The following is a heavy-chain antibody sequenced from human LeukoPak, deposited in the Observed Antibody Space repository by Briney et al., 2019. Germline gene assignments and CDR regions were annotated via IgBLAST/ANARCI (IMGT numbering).Heavy chain of an antibody. CDR3: ARERVGITIFGVVIAHFDY. CDR2: ITYSGST. D-gene: IGHD3-3*01. V-gene: IGHV4-39*07. CDR1: GGSISSSTYY. Sequence: SKTLSLTCTVSGGSISSSTYYWAWIRQSPGKGLEWIGSITYSGSTYYNPSLKSRVTISVDTSKNQFSLKLSSVTAADTAVYYCARERVGITIFGVVIAHFDYWGQGTLVTVSS. J-gene: IGHJ4*02.